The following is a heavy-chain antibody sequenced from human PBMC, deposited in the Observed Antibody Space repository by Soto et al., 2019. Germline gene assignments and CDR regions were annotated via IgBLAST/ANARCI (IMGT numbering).Heavy chain of an antibody. J-gene: IGHJ4*02. V-gene: IGHV3-23*01. CDR3: AKGKTSGWYYFDY. Sequence: PWGSLRISCGSSVFTFSNFAMGWVRQAPGRGLEWVSGISASGRDIHYADSVKDRFTVSRDNSKNTLYLQMNSLRAEDTAIYYCAKGKTSGWYYFDYWGQGALVTVSS. D-gene: IGHD6-19*01. CDR1: VFTFSNFA. CDR2: ISASGRDI.